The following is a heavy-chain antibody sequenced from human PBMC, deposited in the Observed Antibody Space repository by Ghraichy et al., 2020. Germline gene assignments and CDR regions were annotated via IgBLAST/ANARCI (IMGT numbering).Heavy chain of an antibody. CDR3: AISQWDVLAFDY. CDR1: GGSIGTYY. D-gene: IGHD1-26*01. J-gene: IGHJ4*02. V-gene: IGHV4-4*09. CDR2: IYINGNT. Sequence: SETLSLTCTLSGGSIGTYYWNWIRQSPEKGLEWIGYIYINGNTNYNPSLESRVTMSIDTSKKQFSLKLSSVTAADTAVYYCAISQWDVLAFDYWGQGTLVTVSS.